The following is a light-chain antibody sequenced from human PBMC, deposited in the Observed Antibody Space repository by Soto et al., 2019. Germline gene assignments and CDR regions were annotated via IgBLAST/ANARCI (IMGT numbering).Light chain of an antibody. CDR3: QQYNSYWT. Sequence: DIHMTQSPSSLSPSFGDRVTLTCRASQSISRHLNCYQQKPGRAPRLLIYGSSNLQGGVPSRFSGSGSGTDFTLTISSLQPDDFATYYCQQYNSYWTFGQGTKVDIK. CDR1: QSISRH. CDR2: GSS. V-gene: IGKV1-39*01. J-gene: IGKJ1*01.